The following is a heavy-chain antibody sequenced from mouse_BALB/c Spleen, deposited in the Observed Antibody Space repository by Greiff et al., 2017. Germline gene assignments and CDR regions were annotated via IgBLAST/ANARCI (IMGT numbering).Heavy chain of an antibody. D-gene: IGHD1-1*01. Sequence: ESGPGLVKPSQSLSLTCSVTGYSITSGYYWNWIRQFPGNKLEWMGYISYDGSNNYNPSLKNRISITRDTSKNQFFLKLNSVTTEDTATYYCASLYYYGSSYRDAMDYWGQGTSVTVSS. CDR2: ISYDGSN. CDR3: ASLYYYGSSYRDAMDY. J-gene: IGHJ4*01. V-gene: IGHV3-6*02. CDR1: GYSITSGYY.